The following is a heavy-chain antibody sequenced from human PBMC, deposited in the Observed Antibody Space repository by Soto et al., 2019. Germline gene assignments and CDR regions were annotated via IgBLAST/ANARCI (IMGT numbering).Heavy chain of an antibody. V-gene: IGHV5-10-1*01. CDR3: ARHKLRYFDWSGPYNWFDP. D-gene: IGHD3-9*01. CDR2: IDPSDSYT. Sequence: PGGSLQISCKGSGNSLTSYWISWVRQMPGKGLEWMGRIDPSDSYTNYRPSFQGHVTISDDKSISTAYLQWSSLKVSDTAMYYCARHKLRYFDWSGPYNWFDPWGQGTLVTVSS. J-gene: IGHJ5*02. CDR1: GNSLTSYW.